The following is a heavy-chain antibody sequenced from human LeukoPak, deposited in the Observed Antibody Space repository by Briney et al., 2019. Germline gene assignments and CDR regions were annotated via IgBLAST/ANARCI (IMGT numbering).Heavy chain of an antibody. CDR1: GFTFSSYA. D-gene: IGHD3-22*01. CDR3: EVDYYDSSGYSSA. Sequence: PGGSLRLSCAASGFTFSSYAMNWVRQAPGKGLEWVSSISSSSSYIYYADSVKGRFTISRDNAKNSLYLQMNSLRAEDTAVYYCEVDYYDSSGYSSAWGQGTLVTVSS. J-gene: IGHJ5*02. CDR2: ISSSSSYI. V-gene: IGHV3-21*01.